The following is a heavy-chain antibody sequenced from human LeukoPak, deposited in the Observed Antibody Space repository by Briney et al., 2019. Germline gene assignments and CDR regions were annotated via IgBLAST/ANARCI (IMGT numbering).Heavy chain of an antibody. CDR2: IYYSGST. CDR3: ARGPLYSSSLDP. J-gene: IGHJ5*02. V-gene: IGHV4-59*01. D-gene: IGHD6-13*01. Sequence: PTETLSLTCTVSGGSISSYYWSWIRQPPGKGLEWIGYIYYSGSTNYNPSLKSRVTISVDTSKNQFSLKLSSVTAADTAVYYCARGPLYSSSLDPWGQGTLVTVSS. CDR1: GGSISSYY.